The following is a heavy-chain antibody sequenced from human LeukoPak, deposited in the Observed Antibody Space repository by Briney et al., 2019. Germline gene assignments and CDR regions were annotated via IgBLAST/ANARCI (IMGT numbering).Heavy chain of an antibody. D-gene: IGHD3-10*01. Sequence: NPSETLSLTCTVSGGSISSYYWSWIRQPAGKGLEWIGRIYTSGSTNYNPSLKSRVTISVDTSKNQFSLKLSSVTAADTAVYYCARDKKGDYYGSGSSGAFDIWGQGTMVTVSS. CDR1: GGSISSYY. J-gene: IGHJ3*02. V-gene: IGHV4-4*07. CDR3: ARDKKGDYYGSGSSGAFDI. CDR2: IYTSGST.